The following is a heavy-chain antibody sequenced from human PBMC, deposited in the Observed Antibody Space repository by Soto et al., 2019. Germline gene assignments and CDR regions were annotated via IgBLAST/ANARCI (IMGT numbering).Heavy chain of an antibody. CDR1: GGTFSSYT. CDR2: IIPILGIA. V-gene: IGHV1-69*08. Sequence: QVPLVQSGAEVKKPGSSVKVSCKASGGTFSSYTISWVRQAPGQGLEWMGRIIPILGIANYAQKFQGRVTITADKSTSTAYMELSSLRSEDTAVYYCARDPRVGYFDWFSPWGQGTLVTVSS. J-gene: IGHJ5*02. CDR3: ARDPRVGYFDWFSP. D-gene: IGHD3-9*01.